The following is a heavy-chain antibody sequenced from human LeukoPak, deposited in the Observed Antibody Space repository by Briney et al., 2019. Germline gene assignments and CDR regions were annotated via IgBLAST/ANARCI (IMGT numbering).Heavy chain of an antibody. CDR3: ARDACSSTSCYGYFQH. D-gene: IGHD2-2*01. V-gene: IGHV4-59*01. CDR2: IYYSGST. J-gene: IGHJ1*01. Sequence: SETLSLTCTVSGGSISSYYWSWIRQPPGKGLEWIGYIYYSGSTNYNPSLKSRVTISVDTSKNQFSLKLSSVTAADTAVYYCARDACSSTSCYGYFQHWGQGTQVTVSS. CDR1: GGSISSYY.